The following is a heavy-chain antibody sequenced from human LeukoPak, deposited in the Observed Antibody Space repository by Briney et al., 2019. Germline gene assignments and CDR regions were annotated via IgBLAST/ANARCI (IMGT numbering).Heavy chain of an antibody. V-gene: IGHV4-59*08. CDR1: GGSISSYY. CDR3: ARLYGSGSYNWFDP. Sequence: SETLSLTCTVSGGSISSYYWSWIRQPPGKGLEWIGYIYYSGSTNYNPSLKSRVTISVDTSKNQFSLELSSVTAADTAVYYCARLYGSGSYNWFDPWGQGTLVTVSS. D-gene: IGHD3-10*01. J-gene: IGHJ5*02. CDR2: IYYSGST.